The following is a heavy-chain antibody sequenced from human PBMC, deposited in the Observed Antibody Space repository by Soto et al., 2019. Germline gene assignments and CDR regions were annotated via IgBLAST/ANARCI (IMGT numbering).Heavy chain of an antibody. CDR1: GFTFSSYE. CDR3: ETSSGWSRTSFDD. Sequence: PGGSLRLSCSASGFTFSSYEMNWVRQAPGKGLEWVSYISSSGSTIYYEDSVKGRFTISRDNAKNSLYLQMNSLRDEDTAVYYCETSSGWSRTSFDDWGPAYMVTVYS. CDR2: ISSSGSTI. D-gene: IGHD6-19*01. V-gene: IGHV3-48*03. J-gene: IGHJ4*02.